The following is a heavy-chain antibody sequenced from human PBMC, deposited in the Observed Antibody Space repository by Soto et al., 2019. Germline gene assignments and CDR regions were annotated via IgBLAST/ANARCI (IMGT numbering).Heavy chain of an antibody. J-gene: IGHJ4*02. CDR1: GYTFSGFY. D-gene: IGHD6-19*01. Sequence: ASVKVSCKASGYTFSGFYMHWVRQAPGQGLEWMGWINPNSGGTKSAERFQGRVTMTRDTSISTAYMELSRLTSDDTAVYYCASAAVTGTAGLDFWGQGTQVTVSS. V-gene: IGHV1-2*02. CDR3: ASAAVTGTAGLDF. CDR2: INPNSGGT.